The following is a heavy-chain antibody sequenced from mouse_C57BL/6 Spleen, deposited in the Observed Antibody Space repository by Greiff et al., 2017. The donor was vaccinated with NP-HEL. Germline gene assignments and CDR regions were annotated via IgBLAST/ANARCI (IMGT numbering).Heavy chain of an antibody. V-gene: IGHV5-12*01. CDR1: GFTFSDYY. D-gene: IGHD2-4*01. CDR3: ARQLYDYDERGYAMDY. J-gene: IGHJ4*01. Sequence: EVQVVESGGGLVQPGGSLKLSCAASGFTFSDYYMYWVRQTPEKRLEWVAYISNGGGSTYYPDTVKGRFTISRDNAKNTLYLQMSRLKSEDTAMYYCARQLYDYDERGYAMDYWGQGTSVTVSS. CDR2: ISNGGGST.